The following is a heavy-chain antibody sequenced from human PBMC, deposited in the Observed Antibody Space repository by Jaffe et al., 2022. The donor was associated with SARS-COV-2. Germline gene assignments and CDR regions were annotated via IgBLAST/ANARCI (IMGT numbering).Heavy chain of an antibody. J-gene: IGHJ6*02. D-gene: IGHD3-10*01. V-gene: IGHV1-24*01. CDR1: GYTLTELS. Sequence: QVQLVQSGAEVKKPGASVKVSCKVSGYTLTELSMHWVRQAPGKGLEWMGGFDPEDGETIYAQKFQGRVTMTEDTSTDTAYMELSSLRSEDTAVYYCATAAFVVVPAATPKLLWFGELFMDVWGQGTTVTVSS. CDR3: ATAAFVVVPAATPKLLWFGELFMDV. CDR2: FDPEDGET.